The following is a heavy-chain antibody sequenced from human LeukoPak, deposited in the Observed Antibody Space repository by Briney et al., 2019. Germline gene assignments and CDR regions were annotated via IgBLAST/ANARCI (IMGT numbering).Heavy chain of an antibody. V-gene: IGHV4-30-4*08. CDR1: GGSISSGDYY. J-gene: IGHJ4*02. CDR3: ASGYDFWSGYYYDY. D-gene: IGHD3-3*01. Sequence: PSETLSLTCTVSGGSISSGDYYWSWIRQPPGKGLEWIGYIYYSGSTYYNPSLKSRVTISVDTSKNQFSLKLSSVTAADTAVYYCASGYDFWSGYYYDYWGQGTLVTVSS. CDR2: IYYSGST.